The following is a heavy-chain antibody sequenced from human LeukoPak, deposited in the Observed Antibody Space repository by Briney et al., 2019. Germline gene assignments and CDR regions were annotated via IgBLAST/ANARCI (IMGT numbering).Heavy chain of an antibody. V-gene: IGHV3-30-3*01. CDR2: ISYDGSLK. Sequence: QPGGSLRLSCAASGFTFSSYAMHWVRQAPGKGLEWVAIISYDGSLKYYADSVKGRFTISRDNAKSTLYLQMSSLRTEDTAVYYCAREAVGAIYFDYWGQGTLVTVSS. J-gene: IGHJ4*02. D-gene: IGHD1-26*01. CDR3: AREAVGAIYFDY. CDR1: GFTFSSYA.